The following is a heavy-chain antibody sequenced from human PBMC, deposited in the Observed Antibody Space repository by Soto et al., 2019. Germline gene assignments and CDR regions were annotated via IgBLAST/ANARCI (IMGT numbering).Heavy chain of an antibody. CDR2: IYYSGST. CDR1: GGSIISGSYY. J-gene: IGHJ4*02. Sequence: QVHLQESGPGLVKPTQTLSLTSIVSGGSIISGSYYWSWIRNHPGKGLEWIGYIYYSGSTYYNPSLKSRVTISGDTSKNQFSLKLSSVTAADSAVYYCARVYDSSGYPHFDYWGQGTLVTVSS. V-gene: IGHV4-31*03. D-gene: IGHD3-22*01. CDR3: ARVYDSSGYPHFDY.